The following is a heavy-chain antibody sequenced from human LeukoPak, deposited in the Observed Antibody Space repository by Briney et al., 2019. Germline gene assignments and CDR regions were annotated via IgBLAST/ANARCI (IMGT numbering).Heavy chain of an antibody. J-gene: IGHJ5*02. CDR2: INHSGST. Sequence: KASETLSLTCAVYGGSFSGYYWSWIRQPPGKGLEWIGEINHSGSTNYNPSLKSRVTISIVTSKNQFSLKLSSVTAADTAVYYCARLVGAMILSWFDPWGQGTLVTVSS. CDR1: GGSFSGYY. D-gene: IGHD2-21*01. CDR3: ARLVGAMILSWFDP. V-gene: IGHV4-34*01.